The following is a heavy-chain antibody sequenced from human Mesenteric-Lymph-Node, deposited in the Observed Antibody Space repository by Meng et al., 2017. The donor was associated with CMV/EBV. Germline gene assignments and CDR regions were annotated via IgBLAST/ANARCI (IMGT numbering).Heavy chain of an antibody. CDR3: VSEGSRSY. CDR1: GFTFSSHW. V-gene: IGHV3-74*01. CDR2: INGDGLNT. Sequence: GESLKISCAASGFTFSSHWMHWVRQAPGKGLVWVSRINGDGLNTTYADSVKGRFTISRDNAKNTVHLQMNSLRAEDTAVYYCVSEGSRSYWGQGTLVTVSS. D-gene: IGHD3-10*01. J-gene: IGHJ4*02.